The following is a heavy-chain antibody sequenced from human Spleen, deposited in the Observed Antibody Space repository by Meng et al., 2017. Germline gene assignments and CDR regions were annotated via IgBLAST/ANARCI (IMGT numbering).Heavy chain of an antibody. V-gene: IGHV4-34*01. J-gene: IGHJ4*02. CDR3: ARGPTTMAHDFDY. CDR2: INHSGST. Sequence: QVQLQESGPGLVQPSETLSLTCTVSGGSFSDYCWSWIRQPPGKGLEWIGEINHSGSTNYNPSLESRATISVDTSQNNLSLKLSSVTAADSAVYYCARGPTTMAHDFDYWGQGTLVTVSS. CDR1: GGSFSDYC. D-gene: IGHD4-11*01.